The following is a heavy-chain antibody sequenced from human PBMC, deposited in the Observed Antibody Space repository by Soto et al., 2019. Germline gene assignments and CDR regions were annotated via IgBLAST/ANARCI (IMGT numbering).Heavy chain of an antibody. CDR1: FY. CDR3: ARLSSGWYVSGFDP. Sequence: FYWSWIRQTPGKGLEWIGYIYYSGSTNYNPSLKSRVTISVDTSKNQFSLKLSSVTAADTAVYYCARLSSGWYVSGFDPWGQGTLVTVSS. J-gene: IGHJ5*02. CDR2: IYYSGST. V-gene: IGHV4-61*07. D-gene: IGHD6-19*01.